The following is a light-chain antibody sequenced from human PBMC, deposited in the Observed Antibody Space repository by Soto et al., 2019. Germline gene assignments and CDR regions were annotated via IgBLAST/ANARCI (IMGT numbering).Light chain of an antibody. CDR1: SSNIGSNY. V-gene: IGLV1-47*02. CDR2: TNN. CDR3: ATWDDSLSGGV. Sequence: QSVLTQPPSASGTPGQRVTITCSGSSSNIGSNYVYWFQQLPGKAPKILIYTNNQRPSGVPDRFSGSKSGTSASLAISGLRSEDEADYYCATWDDSLSGGVFGGGTKLTVL. J-gene: IGLJ2*01.